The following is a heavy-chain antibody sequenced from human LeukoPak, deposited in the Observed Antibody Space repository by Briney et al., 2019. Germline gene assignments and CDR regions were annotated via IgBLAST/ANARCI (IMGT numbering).Heavy chain of an antibody. CDR1: GGSISSSSYY. CDR2: IYYSGST. J-gene: IGHJ5*02. V-gene: IGHV4-39*07. CDR3: ARGKAGRPRFDP. D-gene: IGHD6-6*01. Sequence: SETLSLTCTVSGGSISSSSYYWGWIRQPPGKGLEWIGSIYYSGSTYYNPSLKSRVTISVDTSKNQFSLKLSSVTAADTAVYYCARGKAGRPRFDPWGQGTLVTVSS.